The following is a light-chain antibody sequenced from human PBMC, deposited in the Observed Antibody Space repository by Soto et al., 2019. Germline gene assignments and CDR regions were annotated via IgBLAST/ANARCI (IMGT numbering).Light chain of an antibody. CDR3: QQDYNLPFT. CDR2: GAS. Sequence: SXXXVCPGEXATLSCRASQSVSSNLAWYQQKPGQAPRLIISGASTRATGTPARFSGSGSGTDFTLTISSLQPEDFAVYYCQQDYNLPFTFGQGTRLEIK. J-gene: IGKJ5*01. V-gene: IGKV3D-7*01. CDR1: QSVSSN.